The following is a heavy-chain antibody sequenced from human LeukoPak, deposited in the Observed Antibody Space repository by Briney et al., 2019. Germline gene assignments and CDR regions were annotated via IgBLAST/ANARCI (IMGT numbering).Heavy chain of an antibody. CDR2: IYSGGST. Sequence: GGSLRLSCAASGFTVSNNYMSWVRQAPGKGLEWVSVIYSGGSTYYADSVKGRFTISRDNSKNTLYLQMNSLRAEDTAVYYCAKDLSTTGIYYFDYWGQGTLVTVSS. CDR1: GFTVSNNY. D-gene: IGHD1-1*01. CDR3: AKDLSTTGIYYFDY. J-gene: IGHJ4*02. V-gene: IGHV3-53*01.